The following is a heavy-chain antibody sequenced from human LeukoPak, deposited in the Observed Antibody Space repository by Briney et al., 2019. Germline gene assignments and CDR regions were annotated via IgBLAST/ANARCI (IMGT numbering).Heavy chain of an antibody. CDR1: GDSISNYY. V-gene: IGHV4-4*07. D-gene: IGHD6-13*01. CDR2: IYTSGST. J-gene: IGHJ4*02. CDR3: ARESPVAAAGIDY. Sequence: PSETLSLTCTVSGDSISNYYWTWIRQPAGKGLEWIGRIYTSGSTNYNPSLKSRVTMSVDTSKNQFSLKLSSVTAADTAVYYCARESPVAAAGIDYWGQGTLVTVSS.